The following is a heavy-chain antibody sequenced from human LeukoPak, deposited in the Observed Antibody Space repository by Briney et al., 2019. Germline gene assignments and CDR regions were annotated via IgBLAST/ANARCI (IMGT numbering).Heavy chain of an antibody. V-gene: IGHV4-59*08. CDR3: ARVIWGDYGDYVYYFDY. CDR1: GVSISSYY. D-gene: IGHD4-17*01. J-gene: IGHJ4*02. Sequence: SETLSLTCTVSGVSISSYYWSWIRQPPGKGLEWIGYIYYSGSTYYNPSLKSRVTISVDTSKNQFSLKLSSVTAADTAVYYCARVIWGDYGDYVYYFDYWGQGTLVTVSS. CDR2: IYYSGST.